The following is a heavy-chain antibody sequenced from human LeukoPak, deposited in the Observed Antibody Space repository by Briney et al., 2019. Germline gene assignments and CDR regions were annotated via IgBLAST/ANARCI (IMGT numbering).Heavy chain of an antibody. CDR1: GGSFSGYY. V-gene: IGHV4-34*01. Sequence: ASETLSLTCAVYGGSFSGYYWSWIRQPPGKGLEWIGEINHSGSTNYNPSLKSRVTISVDTSKNQFSLKLSSVTAADTAVYYCARGPVIVVVRAAPPGDRYYFDHWGQATLVTVSS. CDR2: INHSGST. J-gene: IGHJ4*02. CDR3: ARGPVIVVVRAAPPGDRYYFDH. D-gene: IGHD2-2*01.